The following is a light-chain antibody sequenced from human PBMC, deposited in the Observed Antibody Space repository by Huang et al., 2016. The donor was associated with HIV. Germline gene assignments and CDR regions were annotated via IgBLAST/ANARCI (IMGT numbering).Light chain of an antibody. CDR1: QSVSSY. V-gene: IGKV3-11*01. J-gene: IGKJ5*01. Sequence: EIVLTQSPATLSLSPGERATLSCRASQSVSSYVARYQQKPGQAPRLRIYDASNRATGIPARFSGSGSGTDFTLTISSLEPEDFAVYYCQQRSNWAFGQGTRLEIK. CDR2: DAS. CDR3: QQRSNWA.